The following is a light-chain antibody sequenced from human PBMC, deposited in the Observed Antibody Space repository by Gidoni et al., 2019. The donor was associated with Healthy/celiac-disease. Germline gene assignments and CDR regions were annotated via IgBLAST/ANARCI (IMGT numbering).Light chain of an antibody. CDR2: GAS. CDR3: QQYGSSPLT. CDR1: QSVSSSY. J-gene: IGKJ4*01. V-gene: IGKV3-20*01. Sequence: EIVLTQSPGTLSLSPGESATPACRASQSVSSSYLACYQQKPGQAPRLLIYGASSRATGIPDRFSGSGFGTDFTLTISRLEPEDFAVYYCQQYGSSPLTFGGGTKVEIK.